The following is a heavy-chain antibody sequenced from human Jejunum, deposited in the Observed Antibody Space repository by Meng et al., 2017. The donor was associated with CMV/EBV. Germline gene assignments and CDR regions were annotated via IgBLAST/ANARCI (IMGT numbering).Heavy chain of an antibody. D-gene: IGHD3-16*01. V-gene: IGHV1-18*01. CDR1: GYSFASYG. CDR2: ISAYDGNT. J-gene: IGHJ6*02. Sequence: GYSFASYGINWVRQAPGQGLEWMGWISAYDGNTKSAQKFQGRVTVTTDTSTNTAYMELRSLRSDDTAVYYCARGQYYLYYDFMDVWGQGTTVTVSS. CDR3: ARGQYYLYYDFMDV.